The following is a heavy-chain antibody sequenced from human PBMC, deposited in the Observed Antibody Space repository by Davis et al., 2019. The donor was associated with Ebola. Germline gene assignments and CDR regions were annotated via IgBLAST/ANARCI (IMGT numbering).Heavy chain of an antibody. Sequence: AASVKVSCKASGGTFSSYAISWVRQAPGQGLEWMGRIIPILGIANYAQKFQGRVTITRDTSASTAYMELSSLRSEDTAVYYCARWGGYCSGGSCQDYWGQGTLVTVSS. J-gene: IGHJ4*02. D-gene: IGHD2-15*01. CDR3: ARWGGYCSGGSCQDY. V-gene: IGHV1-69*04. CDR1: GGTFSSYA. CDR2: IIPILGIA.